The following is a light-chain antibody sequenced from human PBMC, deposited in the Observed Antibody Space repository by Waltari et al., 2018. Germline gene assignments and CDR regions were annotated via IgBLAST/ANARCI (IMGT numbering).Light chain of an antibody. CDR3: AAWDDSLNGPV. J-gene: IGLJ3*02. CDR2: SNN. CDR1: SSNIGSNT. Sequence: QSVLTQPPSASGTPRQRVTISCSGSSSNIGSNTVNWYQQLPRTAPKLLIYSNNQRPSGVPDRFSGSKSGTSASLAISGLQSEDEADYYCAAWDDSLNGPVFGGGTKLTVL. V-gene: IGLV1-44*01.